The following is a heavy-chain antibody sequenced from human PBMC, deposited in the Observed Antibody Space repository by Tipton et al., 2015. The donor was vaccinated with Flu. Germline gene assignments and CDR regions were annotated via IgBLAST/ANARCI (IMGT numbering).Heavy chain of an antibody. V-gene: IGHV4-59*04. CDR3: ARLSFYDVDLKNFYFDY. CDR1: GGSIKNYY. J-gene: IGHJ4*02. Sequence: TLSLTCSVSGGSIKNYYLSWIRQPPGKGLEWIGSVYYSGDTYYNPSLKSRVAMSVDTSKNQLSLKLSSVTAADTAMFYCARLSFYDVDLKNFYFDYWGQGALVTVSS. D-gene: IGHD3-10*02. CDR2: VYYSGDT.